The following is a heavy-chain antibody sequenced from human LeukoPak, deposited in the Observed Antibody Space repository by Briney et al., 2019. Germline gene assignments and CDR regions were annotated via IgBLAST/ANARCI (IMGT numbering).Heavy chain of an antibody. CDR2: INHSGTT. CDR3: ARRGTDLWVPGVSHYYIDA. CDR1: GGHFRGYY. V-gene: IGHV4-34*01. J-gene: IGHJ6*02. Sequence: KSSETLSLTCAVYGGHFRGYYWTWIRQPPGEGVEWIGDINHSGTTNYNPSLKSRVTMSVDTSKNQFSLNLRSVTAADTALYYCARRGTDLWVPGVSHYYIDAWAQGTTVTVSS. D-gene: IGHD3-16*01.